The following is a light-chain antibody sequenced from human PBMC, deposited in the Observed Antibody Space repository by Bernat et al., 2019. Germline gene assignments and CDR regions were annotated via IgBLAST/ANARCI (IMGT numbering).Light chain of an antibody. V-gene: IGLV2-14*03. CDR3: SSYTSSSTLV. CDR1: SSDVGGYNY. J-gene: IGLJ3*02. Sequence: QSVLTQPPSVSGSPGQSITISCTGTSSDVGGYNYVSWYQQHPGRAPKLMIYDVRDRPSGISNRFSGSKSGNTASLTISGLLDEDEADYYCSSYTSSSTLVFGGGTRLTVL. CDR2: DVR.